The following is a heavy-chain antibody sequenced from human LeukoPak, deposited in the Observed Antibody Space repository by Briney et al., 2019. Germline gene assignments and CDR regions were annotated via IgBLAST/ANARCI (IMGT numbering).Heavy chain of an antibody. CDR3: AGGAWAVRGVNWFDP. CDR2: ILPISGTA. V-gene: IGHV1-69*13. D-gene: IGHD3-10*01. Sequence: SVKVSCKASGGTFSNYGVSWVRQAPGQGLEWMGGILPISGTASYTQKFQGRTSITADESTGTAYMDLSSLISDDTAVYYCAGGAWAVRGVNWFDPWGQGTLVTVSS. CDR1: GGTFSNYG. J-gene: IGHJ5*02.